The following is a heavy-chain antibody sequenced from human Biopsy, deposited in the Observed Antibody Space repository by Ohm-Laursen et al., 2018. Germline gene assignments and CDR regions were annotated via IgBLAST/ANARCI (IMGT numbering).Heavy chain of an antibody. Sequence: SDTLSLTCTVSDDSIRNFYWTWIRQPPGQGLEWIGHASYSGYTNYNPSLKSRVTMSVDTSKKQLSLKVRSVTAADTAVYYCARGEYSSSIFDHWGQGTLVTVSS. CDR1: DDSIRNFY. J-gene: IGHJ4*02. V-gene: IGHV4-59*12. CDR3: ARGEYSSSIFDH. D-gene: IGHD6-6*01. CDR2: ASYSGYT.